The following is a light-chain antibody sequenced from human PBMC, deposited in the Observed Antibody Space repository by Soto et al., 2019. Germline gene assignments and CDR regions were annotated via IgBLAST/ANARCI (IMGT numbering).Light chain of an antibody. Sequence: DIQMTQSPSSLSASVGDRVTITCRASQSISNYLNWYQQKPGKAPKVLVYAASSLESGVPSRFSGSGSGTDFTLTISSLQPEAFETYYWQQSYNTPRFGGGTKVEIK. V-gene: IGKV1-39*01. CDR1: QSISNY. CDR2: AAS. CDR3: QQSYNTPR. J-gene: IGKJ4*02.